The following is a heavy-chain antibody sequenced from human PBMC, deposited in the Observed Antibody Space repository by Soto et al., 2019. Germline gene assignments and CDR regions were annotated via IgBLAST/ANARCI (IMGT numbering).Heavy chain of an antibody. D-gene: IGHD6-19*01. V-gene: IGHV3-23*01. CDR1: GXTFSTYA. J-gene: IGHJ3*02. Sequence: GSLRLSCAASGXTFSTYAMSWLRQAPGKGLELVSAISGNSVTYYADSLKGRFTISRDNSKNTVWLQMNSLRVEEKAKYYCAKDEIAVSGPATNAFDIWGQGTMVTVS. CDR2: ISGNSVT. CDR3: AKDEIAVSGPATNAFDI.